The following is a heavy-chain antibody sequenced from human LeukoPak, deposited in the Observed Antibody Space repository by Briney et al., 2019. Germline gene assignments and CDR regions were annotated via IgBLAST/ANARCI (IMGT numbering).Heavy chain of an antibody. V-gene: IGHV3-74*01. J-gene: IGHJ4*02. Sequence: GGSLRLSCAASGFNFSRYWMHWVRQAPGKGLVWVSHIKNDGRSTNYADSVKGRFTISRDNAKNTLYLQMNRLRAEDTAVYYCXXGQEYWGQGTXVTVSS. CDR1: GFNFSRYW. CDR2: IKNDGRST. CDR3: XXGQEY.